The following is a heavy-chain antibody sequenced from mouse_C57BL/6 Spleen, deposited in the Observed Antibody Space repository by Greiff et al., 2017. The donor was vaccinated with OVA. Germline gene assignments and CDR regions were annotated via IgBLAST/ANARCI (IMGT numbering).Heavy chain of an antibody. CDR2: IDPSDSYT. CDR3: ARSATVVYWYFDV. CDR1: GYTFTSYW. D-gene: IGHD1-1*01. J-gene: IGHJ1*03. Sequence: VQLQQPGAELVKPGASVKLSCKASGYTFTSYWMQWVKQRPGQGLEWIGEIDPSDSYTNYNQKFKGKATLPVDTSSSTAYMQLSSLTSEDSAVYYCARSATVVYWYFDVWGTGTTVTVSS. V-gene: IGHV1-50*01.